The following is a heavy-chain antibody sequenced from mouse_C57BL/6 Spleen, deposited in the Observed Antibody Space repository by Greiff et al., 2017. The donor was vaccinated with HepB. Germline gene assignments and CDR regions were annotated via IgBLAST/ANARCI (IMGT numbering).Heavy chain of an antibody. V-gene: IGHV1-5*01. CDR3: TRAFITTVVAHWYFDV. CDR1: GYTFTSYW. J-gene: IGHJ1*03. D-gene: IGHD1-1*01. CDR2: IYPGNSDT. Sequence: VQLQQSGTVLARPGASVKMSCKTSGYTFTSYWMHWVKQRPGQGLEWIGAIYPGNSDTSYNQKFKGKAKLTAVTSASTAYMELSSLTNEDSAVYYCTRAFITTVVAHWYFDVWGTGTTVTVSS.